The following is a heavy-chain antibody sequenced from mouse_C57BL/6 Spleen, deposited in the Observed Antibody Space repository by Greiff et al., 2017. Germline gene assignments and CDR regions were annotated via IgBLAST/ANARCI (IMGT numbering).Heavy chain of an antibody. CDR2: ICPGSGST. V-gene: IGHV1-55*01. CDR3: ARGGDDVPAWFAY. J-gene: IGHJ3*01. Sequence: VQLQQSGAELVKPGASVKMSCKASGFTFTSYWITWVKQRPGQGLEWIGDICPGSGSTNYNEKFKGKATLTVDTSTITAYMQLSILTSEDSAVDYCARGGDDVPAWFAYWGQGTLVTVSA. CDR1: GFTFTSYW. D-gene: IGHD2-13*01.